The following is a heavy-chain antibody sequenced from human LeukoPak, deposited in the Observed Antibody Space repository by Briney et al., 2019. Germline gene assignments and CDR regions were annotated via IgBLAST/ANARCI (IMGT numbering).Heavy chain of an antibody. CDR3: ASARGYGSLLRAFDI. V-gene: IGHV3-11*01. Sequence: GGSLRLSCVASGFTLSDYYMSWIRQAPGKGLEWVSYISNNDNTIYYADSVKGRFTISRDNSKNLLYLQMNSLRAEDTAVYYCASARGYGSLLRAFDISGHGTMVTVSS. J-gene: IGHJ3*02. CDR2: ISNNDNTI. CDR1: GFTLSDYY. D-gene: IGHD3-10*01.